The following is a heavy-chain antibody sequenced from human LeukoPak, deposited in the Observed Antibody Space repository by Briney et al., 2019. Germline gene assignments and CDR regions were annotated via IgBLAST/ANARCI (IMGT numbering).Heavy chain of an antibody. CDR3: ARHAGSYTYFDY. CDR1: GDSISHYY. Sequence: SETLSLTCTVSGDSISHYYWSWIRQPPGKGLEWVGYIFYSTNTDYYPSLKSRVTMSVDMSKNQFSLKLSSVSAADTAVYCCARHAGSYTYFDYWGQGILVTVSS. D-gene: IGHD3-10*01. J-gene: IGHJ4*02. V-gene: IGHV4-59*08. CDR2: IFYSTNT.